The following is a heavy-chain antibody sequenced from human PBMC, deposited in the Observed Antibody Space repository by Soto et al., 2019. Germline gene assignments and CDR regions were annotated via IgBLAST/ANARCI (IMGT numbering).Heavy chain of an antibody. Sequence: SETLSLTCAVSGGSISSGGYSWSWIRQPPGKGLEWIGYIYHSGSTYYNPSLKSRVTMSVDTSNNQFSLKLSSVTAADTAVYYCARQASGYYYGWFDPWGQGTLVTVSS. J-gene: IGHJ5*02. CDR2: IYHSGST. D-gene: IGHD3-22*01. CDR3: ARQASGYYYGWFDP. V-gene: IGHV4-30-2*03. CDR1: GGSISSGGYS.